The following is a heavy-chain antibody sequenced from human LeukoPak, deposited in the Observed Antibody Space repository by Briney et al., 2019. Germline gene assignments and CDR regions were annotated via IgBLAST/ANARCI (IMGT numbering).Heavy chain of an antibody. CDR3: ARDSDGYGQENY. CDR2: IYYSGST. J-gene: IGHJ4*02. Sequence: SQTLSLTRTVSGGSISSGGYYWSWIRQHPGKGLEWIGYIYYSGSTYYNPSLKSRVAISVDTSKNQFSLKLSSVTAADTAVYYCARDSDGYGQENYWGQGTLVTVSS. CDR1: GGSISSGGYY. V-gene: IGHV4-31*03. D-gene: IGHD5-18*01.